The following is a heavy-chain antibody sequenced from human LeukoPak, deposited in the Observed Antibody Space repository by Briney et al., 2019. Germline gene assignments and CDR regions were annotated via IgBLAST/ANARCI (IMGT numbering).Heavy chain of an antibody. D-gene: IGHD3-16*02. CDR2: ISYDGSNK. CDR1: GFTFSSYA. V-gene: IGHV3-30-3*01. J-gene: IGHJ4*02. Sequence: GGSLRLSCAASGFTFSSYAMHWVRQAPGKGLEWVAVISYDGSNKYYADSVKGRFTISRDNSKNTLYLQMNSLRAEDAAVYYCARGSGNTRLGELSLGYWGQGTLVTVSS. CDR3: ARGSGNTRLGELSLGY.